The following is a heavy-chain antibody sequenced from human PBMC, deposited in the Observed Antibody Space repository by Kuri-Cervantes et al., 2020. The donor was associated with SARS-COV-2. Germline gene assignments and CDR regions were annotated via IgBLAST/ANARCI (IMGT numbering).Heavy chain of an antibody. V-gene: IGHV3-30-3*01. J-gene: IGHJ4*02. CDR2: ISYDGTNK. Sequence: GESLKISCAASGFTFSRYAMHWVRQAPGKGLEWVAVISYDGTNKDYTASGKGRFSISRDNSQNTLYLQMKCLRTEDTALYYCARDRVGVHDSWGQGTLVTVSS. CDR1: GFTFSRYA. CDR3: ARDRVGVHDS. D-gene: IGHD2-21*01.